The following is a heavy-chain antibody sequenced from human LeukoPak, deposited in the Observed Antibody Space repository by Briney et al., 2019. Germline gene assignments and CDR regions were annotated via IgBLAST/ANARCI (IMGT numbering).Heavy chain of an antibody. CDR1: GFTFSSYA. CDR2: ISGSGGST. D-gene: IGHD1-7*01. CDR3: AKFRNNWNYAGNFDY. V-gene: IGHV3-23*01. J-gene: IGHJ4*02. Sequence: GGSLRLSCAASGFTFSSYAMSWVRQAPGKGLEWVSAISGSGGSTYFADSVKGRFTISRDNSKNTLYLQMNSLRAEDTAVYYCAKFRNNWNYAGNFDYWGQGTLVTVSS.